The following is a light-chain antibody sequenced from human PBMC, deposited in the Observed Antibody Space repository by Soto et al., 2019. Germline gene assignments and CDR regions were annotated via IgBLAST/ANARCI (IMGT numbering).Light chain of an antibody. CDR3: QQYNSYLWT. V-gene: IGKV1-13*02. CDR2: DAS. Sequence: ATQMTQSPSSLSASVGDRVPIPCRASQDIGNDLGWYQQKPGKAPNLLIYDASSLESGVPSRFSGSGAGTESTLTISSLQPDDFATYYCQQYNSYLWTFGQGTKVDIK. CDR1: QDIGND. J-gene: IGKJ1*01.